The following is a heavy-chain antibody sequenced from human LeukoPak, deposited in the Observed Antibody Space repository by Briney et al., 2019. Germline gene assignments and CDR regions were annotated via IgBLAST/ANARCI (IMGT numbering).Heavy chain of an antibody. J-gene: IGHJ5*02. V-gene: IGHV4-4*02. CDR3: ASPTYYYDSSGYGHWFDP. CDR1: GGSISSSNW. D-gene: IGHD3-22*01. CDR2: IYHSGST. Sequence: SETLSLTCAVSGGSISSSNWWSWVRQPPGKGLEWIGEIYHSGSTNYNPSLKSRVTISVDKSKNQFSLKLSSVAAADTAVYYCASPTYYYDSSGYGHWFDPWGQGTLVTVSS.